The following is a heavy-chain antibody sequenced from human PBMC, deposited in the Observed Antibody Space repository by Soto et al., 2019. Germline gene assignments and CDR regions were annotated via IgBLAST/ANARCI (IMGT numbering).Heavy chain of an antibody. CDR1: GYSFSTYW. V-gene: IGHV5-51*01. CDR2: IYPDDSDT. Sequence: ESLKISFKGSGYSFSTYWIGWVGQIPEKGLEWMGIIYPDDSDTRYSPSFQGQVTISVDKSINTAYLQWSSLKASDTAMYYCARRRAVLLRAVTDYGMDVWGQGTTVTVSS. J-gene: IGHJ6*02. D-gene: IGHD4-17*01. CDR3: ARRRAVLLRAVTDYGMDV.